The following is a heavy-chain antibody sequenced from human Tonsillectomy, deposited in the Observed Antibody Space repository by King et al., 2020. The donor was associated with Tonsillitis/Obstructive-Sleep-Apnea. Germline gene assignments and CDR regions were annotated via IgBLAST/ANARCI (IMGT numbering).Heavy chain of an antibody. D-gene: IGHD5-24*01. J-gene: IGHJ4*02. V-gene: IGHV5-51*01. Sequence: VQLVESGAEVKKPGESLKISCKGSGYSFSSYWIGWVRQMPGKGLEWMGIIYPGDSDTRYSPAFQGQVTISADKSISTAYLQWSSLKASDTAMYYCARNPRWLQSELDYWGQGTLVTVSS. CDR3: ARNPRWLQSELDY. CDR1: GYSFSSYW. CDR2: IYPGDSDT.